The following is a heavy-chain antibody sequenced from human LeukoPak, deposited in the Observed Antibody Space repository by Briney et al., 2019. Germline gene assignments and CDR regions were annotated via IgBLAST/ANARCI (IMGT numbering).Heavy chain of an antibody. CDR2: IYYSGST. CDR3: ARHLYGDYSYYFDY. J-gene: IGHJ4*02. CDR1: GGSISSGDYY. Sequence: SQTLSLTCTVSGGSISSGDYYWSWIRQPPGKGLEWIGYIYYSGSTYYNPSLKSRVTISVDTSKNQFSLKLSSVTAADTAVYYCARHLYGDYSYYFDYWGQGTLVTVSS. D-gene: IGHD4-17*01. V-gene: IGHV4-30-4*01.